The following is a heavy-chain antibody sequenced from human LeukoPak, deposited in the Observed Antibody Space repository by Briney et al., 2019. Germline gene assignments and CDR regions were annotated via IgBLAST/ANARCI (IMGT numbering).Heavy chain of an antibody. V-gene: IGHV3-30-3*01. CDR1: GFTFSSYA. D-gene: IGHD3-22*01. CDR3: ARESGYYDSSGAFDY. J-gene: IGHJ4*02. CDR2: ISYDGSNK. Sequence: SLRLSCAASGFTFSSYAMHWVRQAPGKGLEWVAVISYDGSNKYYADSVKGRFTISRDNSKNTLYLQMNSLRAEDTAVYYCARESGYYDSSGAFDYWGQGTLVTVPS.